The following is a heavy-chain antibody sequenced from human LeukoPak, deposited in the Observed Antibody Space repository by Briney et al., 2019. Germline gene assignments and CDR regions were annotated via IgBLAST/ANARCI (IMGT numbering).Heavy chain of an antibody. D-gene: IGHD1-1*01. CDR2: IYFTGTT. V-gene: IGHV4-61*01. CDR1: GGSVSSGSYY. J-gene: IGHJ4*02. Sequence: PSETLSLTCTVSGGSVSSGSYYWSWLRQPPGKGLEWIGYIYFTGTTNYNPSLKSRVSISLDTSKNQFSLKLSSVTAADTAVYYCARGQIQLTHWGQGTLVTVSS. CDR3: ARGQIQLTH.